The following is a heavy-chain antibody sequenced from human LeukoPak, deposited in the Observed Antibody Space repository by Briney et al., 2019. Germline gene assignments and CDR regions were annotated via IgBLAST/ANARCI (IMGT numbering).Heavy chain of an antibody. CDR2: IYYSGST. CDR1: GGSISSYY. D-gene: IGHD3-22*01. CDR3: ARDPPYYFDSSDGYDTKTGKGSPPN. V-gene: IGHV4-59*12. J-gene: IGHJ4*02. Sequence: SETLSLTCTVSGGSISSYYWSWIRQPPGKGLEWIGYIYYSGSTNYNPSLKSRVTISVDMSKNQFSLKLSSVTAADTAVYFCARDPPYYFDSSDGYDTKTGKGSPPNWGQGTLVTVSS.